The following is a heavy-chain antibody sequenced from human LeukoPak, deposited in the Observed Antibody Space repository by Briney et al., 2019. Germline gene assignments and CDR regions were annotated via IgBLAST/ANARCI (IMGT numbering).Heavy chain of an antibody. CDR2: ISAYNGNT. Sequence: GASVKVSCKASGGTFSGYAISCVRQAPGQGLEWMGWISAYNGNTNYAQKLQGRVTMTTDTSTSTAYMELRSLRSDDTAVYYCARGIAPNYYDSSGYHNYYYYYGMDVWGQGTTVTVSS. V-gene: IGHV1-18*01. D-gene: IGHD3-22*01. J-gene: IGHJ6*02. CDR1: GGTFSGYA. CDR3: ARGIAPNYYDSSGYHNYYYYYGMDV.